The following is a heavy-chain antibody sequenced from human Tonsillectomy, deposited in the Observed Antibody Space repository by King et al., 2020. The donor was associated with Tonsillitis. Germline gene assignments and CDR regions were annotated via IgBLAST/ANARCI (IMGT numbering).Heavy chain of an antibody. D-gene: IGHD6-6*01. J-gene: IGHJ4*02. V-gene: IGHV3-7*03. CDR2: IKPDGSDK. CDR3: ARDACDFEYSSSLDY. Sequence: VQLVESGGGLVQPGGSLRLSCAASGFTFSSYWMSWVRQAPGKGLEWVADIKPDGSDKYYVDSVKGRFTISRDKAKNSRYLQMNSLRAEDTAVYYCARDACDFEYSSSLDYWGQGTLVTVSS. CDR1: GFTFSSYW.